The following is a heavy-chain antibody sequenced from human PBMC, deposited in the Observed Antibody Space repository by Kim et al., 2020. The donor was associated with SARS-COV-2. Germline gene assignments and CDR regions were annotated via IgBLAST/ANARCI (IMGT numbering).Heavy chain of an antibody. D-gene: IGHD6-19*01. V-gene: IGHV6-1*01. Sequence: VSVKSRITINPDTSKNQFSLQLNSVTPEDTAVYYRARGRQWLVNVDIDYWGQGTLVTVSS. J-gene: IGHJ4*02. CDR3: ARGRQWLVNVDIDY.